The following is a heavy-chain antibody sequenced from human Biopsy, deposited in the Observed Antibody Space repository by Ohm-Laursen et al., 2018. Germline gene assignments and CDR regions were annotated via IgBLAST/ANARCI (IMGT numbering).Heavy chain of an antibody. J-gene: IGHJ3*02. CDR2: ISSTSPAT. CDR1: GFTFSTYA. CDR3: ARRAI. V-gene: IGHV3-48*01. Sequence: SLRLSCSAFGFTFSTYAMNWVRQAPGQGLEWISYISSTSPATYYADSVKGRFTVSRDNAKNSLFLQMNSLRAEDTAVYYCARRAIWGQGTTVTVSS.